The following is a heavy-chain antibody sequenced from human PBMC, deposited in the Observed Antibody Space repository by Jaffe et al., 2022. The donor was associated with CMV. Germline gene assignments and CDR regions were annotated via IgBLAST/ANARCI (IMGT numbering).Heavy chain of an antibody. J-gene: IGHJ5*02. Sequence: QLQLQESGPGLVKPSETLSLTCTVSGGSVSSNSAFWGWIRQPPGKGLEWLGTIYYTGSTYYNSSLKSRVTMSVDTSKNQFSLELTSVTAADTAVYYCAREGGALTGYRAWFDPWGQGTLVTVSS. V-gene: IGHV4-39*02. D-gene: IGHD3-9*01. CDR3: AREGGALTGYRAWFDP. CDR2: IYYTGST. CDR1: GGSVSSNSAF.